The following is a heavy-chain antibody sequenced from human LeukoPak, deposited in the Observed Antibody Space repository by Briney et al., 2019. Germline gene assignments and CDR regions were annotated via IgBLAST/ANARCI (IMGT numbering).Heavy chain of an antibody. CDR1: RGSFIRYY. J-gene: IGHJ5*02. CDR2: IKDMGGT. V-gene: IGHV4-34*01. CDR3: GRGCMLKVPRDHTAFFP. D-gene: IGHD2-8*01. Sequence: SETLSLTCVVCRGSFIRYYLSWIRQPPGKGLEWIGEIKDMGGTNYKPSLRSRVTISVATSKNQCSLKLSSVTAAETAVYYCGRGCMLKVPRDHTAFFPWG.